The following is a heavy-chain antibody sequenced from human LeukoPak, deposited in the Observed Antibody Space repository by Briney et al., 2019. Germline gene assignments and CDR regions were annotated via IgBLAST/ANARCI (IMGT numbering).Heavy chain of an antibody. CDR1: GVSFSGYY. D-gene: IGHD4-17*01. Sequence: SETLSLTCAVYGVSFSGYYWSWIRQPPGTGLEWIGEINHSGSTNYNPSLKSRVTISVDTSKNQCSLKLSAVTAADTAVYYCARVGVTTPYYWGQGTLVTVSS. V-gene: IGHV4-34*01. J-gene: IGHJ4*02. CDR2: INHSGST. CDR3: ARVGVTTPYY.